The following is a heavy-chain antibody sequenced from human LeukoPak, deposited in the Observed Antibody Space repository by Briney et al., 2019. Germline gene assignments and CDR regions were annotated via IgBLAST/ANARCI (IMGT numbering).Heavy chain of an antibody. Sequence: GGSRRLSCTAFGFIFGDHAISWVRQAPGKGLEWVGFIRSKAYRGTTEYAASVKGRFTISREDSISIAYLQMNSLKTEDTAVYYCTRGPIQLWLYPGMDVWGQGTTVIVSS. CDR2: IRSKAYRGTT. CDR1: GFIFGDHA. D-gene: IGHD5-18*01. V-gene: IGHV3-49*04. CDR3: TRGPIQLWLYPGMDV. J-gene: IGHJ6*02.